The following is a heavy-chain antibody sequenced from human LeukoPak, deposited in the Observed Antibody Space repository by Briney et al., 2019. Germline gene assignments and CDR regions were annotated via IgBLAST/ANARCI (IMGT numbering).Heavy chain of an antibody. CDR2: IYHSGST. CDR3: ARVPHGETIFGVVLSWFDP. V-gene: IGHV4-38-2*02. D-gene: IGHD3-3*01. CDR1: SYVITSGYY. J-gene: IGHJ5*02. Sequence: SETLSLTCTVSSYVITSGYYWGWVRQPPGKGLEWIGIIYHSGSTYYNPSLKSRVTISVDTSKNQFSLNLNSVTAADTAVYYCARVPHGETIFGVVLSWFDPWGQGTLVTVFS.